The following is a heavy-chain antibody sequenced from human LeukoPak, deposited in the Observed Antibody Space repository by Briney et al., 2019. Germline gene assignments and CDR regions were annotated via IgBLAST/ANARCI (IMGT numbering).Heavy chain of an antibody. D-gene: IGHD6-19*01. J-gene: IGHJ4*02. CDR1: GFTFSNYI. V-gene: IGHV3-30-3*01. CDR3: ARSPHSYSSGWYYFGY. CDR2: ISYDGNNE. Sequence: GGSLRLSCAASGFTFSNYIIHWVRQAPVKGLEWVAVISYDGNNEYYADSVKGRFTISRDNSKNTLYLQINSLRAEDTAVYYCARSPHSYSSGWYYFGYWGQGTLVTVSS.